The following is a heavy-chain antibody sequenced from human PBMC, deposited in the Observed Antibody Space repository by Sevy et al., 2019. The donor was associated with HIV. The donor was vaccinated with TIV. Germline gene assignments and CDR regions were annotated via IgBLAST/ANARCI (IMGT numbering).Heavy chain of an antibody. V-gene: IGHV1-18*04. CDR3: ARAPVGYRGNWPTSHFDH. CDR1: GYIFTDSG. J-gene: IGHJ4*02. Sequence: ASVKVSCKASGYIFTDSGVSWVRQAPGQGLEWMGWISAYNGNTNYPQKFQGRVTMTTDSSTNTAYMELRSLRSDDTGVYYCARAPVGYRGNWPTSHFDHWGQGTLVTVSS. CDR2: ISAYNGNT. D-gene: IGHD6-13*01.